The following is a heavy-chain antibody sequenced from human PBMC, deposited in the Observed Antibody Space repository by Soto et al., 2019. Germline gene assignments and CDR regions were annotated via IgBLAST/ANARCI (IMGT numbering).Heavy chain of an antibody. CDR1: GFTFSSYG. V-gene: IGHV3-33*01. CDR3: ARDTGCSSTSCYVRYYMDV. Sequence: QVQLVESGGGVVQPGRSLRLSCAASGFTFSSYGMHWVRQAPGKGLEWVAVIWYDGSNKYYADSVKGRFTISRDNSKNTLYLQMNSLRAEDTAVYYCARDTGCSSTSCYVRYYMDVWGKGTTVTVSS. CDR2: IWYDGSNK. D-gene: IGHD2-2*01. J-gene: IGHJ6*03.